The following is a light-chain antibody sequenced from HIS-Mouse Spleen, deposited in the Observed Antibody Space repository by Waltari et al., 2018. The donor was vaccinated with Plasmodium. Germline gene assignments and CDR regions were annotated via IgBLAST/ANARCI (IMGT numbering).Light chain of an antibody. CDR1: SSDVGGYDY. CDR2: EVS. CDR3: SSYAGSNNVV. V-gene: IGLV2-8*01. Sequence: QSALTQPPSASGSPGQSVTISCTGTSSDVGGYDYVSWYQQHQGKAPKLMIDEVSKRPSCVHDRFSGDKSGDTASLTVSGLQAEDEADYYWSSYAGSNNVVFGGGTKLTVL. J-gene: IGLJ2*01.